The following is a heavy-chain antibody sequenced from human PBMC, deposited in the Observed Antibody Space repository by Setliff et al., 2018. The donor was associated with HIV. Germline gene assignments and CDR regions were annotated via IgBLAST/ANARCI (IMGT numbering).Heavy chain of an antibody. J-gene: IGHJ3*02. D-gene: IGHD3-22*01. CDR1: GGSISSYY. V-gene: IGHV4-59*08. CDR3: ARHGHFYDSSSSDAFDI. CDR2: VSYSGST. Sequence: KPSETLSLTCTVSGGSISSYYWSWIRQPPGKGLEWLGYVSYSGSTNFNPSLESRLAMSVDMSKNHFSLKLRSVTAADAAVYYCARHGHFYDSSSSDAFDIWGHGTMVTVSS.